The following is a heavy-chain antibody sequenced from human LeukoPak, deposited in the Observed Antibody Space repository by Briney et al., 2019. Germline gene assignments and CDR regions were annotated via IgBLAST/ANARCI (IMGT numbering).Heavy chain of an antibody. V-gene: IGHV3-23*01. CDR2: ISGSGSST. Sequence: GGSLRLSCAASGFTFSNYAMTWVRQAPGKGLEWVSGISGSGSSTYYADSVKGRFTLSRDYPKNTLYLQMNSLRAEDTAVYYCARMSGSRLPGYWGQGTLVTVSS. D-gene: IGHD3-3*01. CDR1: GFTFSNYA. J-gene: IGHJ4*02. CDR3: ARMSGSRLPGY.